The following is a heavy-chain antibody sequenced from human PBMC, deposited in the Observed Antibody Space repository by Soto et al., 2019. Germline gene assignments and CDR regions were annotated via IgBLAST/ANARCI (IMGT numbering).Heavy chain of an antibody. CDR3: AKVPGKRDGYKYLTGFDY. CDR1: GFTFSSYA. V-gene: IGHV3-23*01. CDR2: ISGSGGST. Sequence: PGGSLRLSCAASGFTFSSYAMSWVRQAPGKGLEWVSAISGSGGSTYYADSVKGRLTISRDNSKNTLYLQMNSLRAEDTAVYYCAKVPGKRDGYKYLTGFDYWGQGTLVTVSS. J-gene: IGHJ4*02. D-gene: IGHD5-12*01.